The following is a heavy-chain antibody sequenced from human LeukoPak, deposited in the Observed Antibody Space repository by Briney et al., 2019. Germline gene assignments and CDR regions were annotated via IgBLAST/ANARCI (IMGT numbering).Heavy chain of an antibody. D-gene: IGHD3-22*01. Sequence: ASVKVSCKASGYTFTGYYMHWVRQAPGQGLEWMGWINPNSGGTNYAQKFQGRVTMTRDTSISTAYMELRSLRSDDTAVYYCARDRITMIVVVITEDAFDIWGQGTMVTVSS. V-gene: IGHV1-2*02. J-gene: IGHJ3*02. CDR2: INPNSGGT. CDR3: ARDRITMIVVVITEDAFDI. CDR1: GYTFTGYY.